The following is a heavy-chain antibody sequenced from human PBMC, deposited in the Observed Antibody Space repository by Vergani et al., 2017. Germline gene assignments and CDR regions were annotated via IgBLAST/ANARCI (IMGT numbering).Heavy chain of an antibody. CDR2: IYHSGGA. D-gene: IGHD3-9*01. V-gene: IGHV4-39*01. Sequence: QLHLQESGPGLVTPSETLSLTRTVSGVSITSSSYYWGWIRQPPGKGLEWIGNIYHSGGAYYNPSLKGRVTISVDTSKNQFSLEVTSVTAADTAIYFCARTESFILRYFHWALWGQGTLVTVSS. CDR3: ARTESFILRYFHWAL. J-gene: IGHJ4*02. CDR1: GVSITSSSYY.